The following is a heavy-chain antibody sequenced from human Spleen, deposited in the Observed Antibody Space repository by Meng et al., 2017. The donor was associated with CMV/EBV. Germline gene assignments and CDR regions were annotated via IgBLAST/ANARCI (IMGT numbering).Heavy chain of an antibody. J-gene: IGHJ4*02. D-gene: IGHD6-19*01. Sequence: GESLKISCAASGYTFKNFWMHWVRQTPWKGLVWVSRINGDGSDTNYADSVKGRFTVSRDSADNTLYLQMNSLRVEDTAVYYCAREGPNSGWYVDYWGQGILVTVSS. V-gene: IGHV3-74*01. CDR3: AREGPNSGWYVDY. CDR2: INGDGSDT. CDR1: GYTFKNFW.